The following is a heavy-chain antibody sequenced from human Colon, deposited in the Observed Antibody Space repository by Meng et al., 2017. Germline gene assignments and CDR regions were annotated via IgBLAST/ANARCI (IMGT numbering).Heavy chain of an antibody. CDR3: ARLVTTVTTGNWFDP. CDR2: IHNSGKT. V-gene: IGHV4-39*07. Sequence: QVKESGPGLAKPSGTLPLPCTVSGASINIGSYYWAWVRQAPGKGLEWIGSIHNSGKTYYNSSLKSRVTILVDTSKNQFSLKLTSVTAADTAVYLCARLVTTVTTGNWFDPWGQGTLVTVSS. CDR1: GASINIGSYY. J-gene: IGHJ5*02. D-gene: IGHD4-17*01.